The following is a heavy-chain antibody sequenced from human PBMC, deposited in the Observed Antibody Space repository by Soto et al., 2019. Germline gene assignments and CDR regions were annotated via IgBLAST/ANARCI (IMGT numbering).Heavy chain of an antibody. V-gene: IGHV3-23*01. CDR3: AKVTWGSHREGFGI. CDR2: ISGSGAYT. J-gene: IGHJ3*02. Sequence: EVQLLESGGSLVQPGGYLRLSCAASGFTFSSYAMKWVRQAPGKGLEWVSVISGSGAYTYYSDSVEGRFTISSDNTKNPRILQISSRRAEDTAVYHCAKVTWGSHREGFGIWGRWTVVSFSS. CDR1: GFTFSSYA. D-gene: IGHD3-16*02.